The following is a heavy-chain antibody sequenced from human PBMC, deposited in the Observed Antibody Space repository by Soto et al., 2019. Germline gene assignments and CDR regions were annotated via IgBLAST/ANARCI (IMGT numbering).Heavy chain of an antibody. D-gene: IGHD3-16*01. CDR3: ARLREPHYYYYYGMDV. V-gene: IGHV6-1*01. CDR2: TYYRSKWYN. CDR1: GDSVSSNSAA. J-gene: IGHJ6*02. Sequence: PSQALSLTCAISGDSVSSNSAAWNWIRQSPSRGLEWLGRTYYRSKWYNDYAVSVKSRITINPDTSKNQFSLQLNSVTPEDTAVYYCARLREPHYYYYYGMDVWGQGTTVTVSS.